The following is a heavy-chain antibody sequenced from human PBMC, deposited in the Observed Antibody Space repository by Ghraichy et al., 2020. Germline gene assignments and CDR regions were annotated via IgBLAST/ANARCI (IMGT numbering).Heavy chain of an antibody. V-gene: IGHV4-61*02. CDR2: IYSFGGT. J-gene: IGHJ4*02. Sequence: SETLSLTCTVSGDSIISGNYYWNWIRQPAGKGLEWIGRIYSFGGTNYNPSLESRLTISIDTSKNQFSLKLTSATASDTALYYCARERAQGYGGKGDLDYWGQGTLVTVSS. CDR1: GDSIISGNYY. CDR3: ARERAQGYGGKGDLDY. D-gene: IGHD4-23*01.